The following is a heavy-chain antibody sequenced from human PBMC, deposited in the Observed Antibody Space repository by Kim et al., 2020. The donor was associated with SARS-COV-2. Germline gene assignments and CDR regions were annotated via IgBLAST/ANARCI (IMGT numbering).Heavy chain of an antibody. J-gene: IGHJ4*02. Sequence: TNYNPSLKSRVTISVDTSKNQFSLKLSSVTAADTAVYYCARHSSTTPIDYWGQGTLVTVSS. CDR2: T. CDR3: ARHSSTTPIDY. V-gene: IGHV4-59*08. D-gene: IGHD2-2*01.